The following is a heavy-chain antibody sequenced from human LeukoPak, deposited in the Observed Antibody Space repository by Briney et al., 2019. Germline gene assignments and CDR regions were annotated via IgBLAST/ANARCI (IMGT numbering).Heavy chain of an antibody. CDR2: IRYDGTKK. CDR3: AKISGYYPFDD. Sequence: GGSLRLSCAASGFTFSTYGMHWVRQAPGKGLEWVAFIRYDGTKKYYADSRTGRLTISRAKSKKTLYLQVNSLRAEETSVYSCAKISGYYPFDDWGQGTLVTVSS. J-gene: IGHJ4*02. V-gene: IGHV3-30*02. D-gene: IGHD3-22*01. CDR1: GFTFSTYG.